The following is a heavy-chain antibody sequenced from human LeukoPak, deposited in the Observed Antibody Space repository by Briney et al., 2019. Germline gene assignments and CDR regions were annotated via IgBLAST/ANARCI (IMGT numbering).Heavy chain of an antibody. CDR2: IYYSGST. CDR3: ARQSVRGVEPMDY. Sequence: SETLSLTCTVSGGSLSSSSYYWGWIRQPPGKGLEWIGSIYYSGSTYYNPPLKSRVTISVDTSKNQFSLKLSSVTAADTAVYYCARQSVRGVEPMDYWGQGTLVTVSS. J-gene: IGHJ4*02. V-gene: IGHV4-39*01. D-gene: IGHD3-10*01. CDR1: GGSLSSSSYY.